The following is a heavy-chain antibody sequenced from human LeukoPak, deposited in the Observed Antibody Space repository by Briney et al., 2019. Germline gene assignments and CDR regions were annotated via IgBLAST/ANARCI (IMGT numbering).Heavy chain of an antibody. D-gene: IGHD5-18*01. Sequence: ASVKVSCKASGYTFTSYGISWVRQAPGQGLEWMGWINPNSGGTNYAQKFQGRVTITRNTSISTAYRELSSLRSEDTAVYYCARGYGDSYGEIDYWGQGTLVTVSS. V-gene: IGHV1-8*03. CDR3: ARGYGDSYGEIDY. J-gene: IGHJ4*02. CDR1: GYTFTSYG. CDR2: INPNSGGT.